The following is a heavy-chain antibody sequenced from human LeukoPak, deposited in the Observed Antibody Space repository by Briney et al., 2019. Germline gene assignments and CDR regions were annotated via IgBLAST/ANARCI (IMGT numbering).Heavy chain of an antibody. CDR1: GYTFTGYY. Sequence: ASVKVSCKASGYTFTGYYMHWVRQASGQGLEWMGWINPNSGGANYAQKFRGRVTMTRDTSISTAYMELSRLRSDDTAVYYCARDNSYCSGGSCYTLGWFDPWGQGTLVTVSS. CDR3: ARDNSYCSGGSCYTLGWFDP. V-gene: IGHV1-2*02. J-gene: IGHJ5*02. D-gene: IGHD2-15*01. CDR2: INPNSGGA.